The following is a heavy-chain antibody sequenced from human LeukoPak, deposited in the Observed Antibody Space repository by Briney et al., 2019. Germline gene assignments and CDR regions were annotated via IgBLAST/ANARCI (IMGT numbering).Heavy chain of an antibody. D-gene: IGHD2-21*02. CDR2: ISASSSYI. CDR3: ARLYCDGDCYP. V-gene: IGHV3-21*01. Sequence: GGSLRLSCAASGFTFSSYSMNWVRQAPGKGPEWVSSISASSSYIYYADSVKGRFTISRNNAKNSPFLQMNSLRAEDTAVYYCARLYCDGDCYPWGQGTLVTVSS. J-gene: IGHJ5*02. CDR1: GFTFSSYS.